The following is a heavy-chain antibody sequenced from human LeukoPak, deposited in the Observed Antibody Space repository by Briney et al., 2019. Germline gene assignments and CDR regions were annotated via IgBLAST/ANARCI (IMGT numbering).Heavy chain of an antibody. V-gene: IGHV4-59*08. J-gene: IGHJ4*02. CDR2: IYYSGST. CDR3: ARAVDTAMEVDY. D-gene: IGHD5-18*01. Sequence: SETLSLTCTVSGGSISSYYWSWIRQPPGKGLEWIGYIYYSGSTNYNPSLKSRVTISVDTSKNQFSLKLSSVTAADTAVYYCARAVDTAMEVDYWGQGTLVTASS. CDR1: GGSISSYY.